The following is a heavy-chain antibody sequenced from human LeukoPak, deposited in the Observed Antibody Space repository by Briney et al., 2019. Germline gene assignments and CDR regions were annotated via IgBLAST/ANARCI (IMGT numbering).Heavy chain of an antibody. V-gene: IGHV3-9*03. J-gene: IGHJ4*02. CDR2: ISWNSGSI. Sequence: GGSLRLSCAASGFTFDDYAMHWVRQAPGKGLEWVSGISWNSGSIGYADSVKGRFTISRDNAKNSLYLQMNSLRAEDMALYYCAREFDYWGQGTLVTVSS. CDR3: AREFDY. CDR1: GFTFDDYA.